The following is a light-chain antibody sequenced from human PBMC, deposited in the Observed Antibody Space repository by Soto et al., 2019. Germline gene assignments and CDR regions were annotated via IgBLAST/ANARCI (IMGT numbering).Light chain of an antibody. CDR2: GAS. CDR1: QSVSSSY. CDR3: QQYGSSPLIT. J-gene: IGKJ5*01. V-gene: IGKV3-20*01. Sequence: EIALTQSPGTLSLSPGERATLSCRAGQSVSSSYLAWYQQKPGQAPRLLISGASSRATGVPDRFSGSRSGTDFTLTISRLEPEDFVVYYCQQYGSSPLITFGQGTRLEIK.